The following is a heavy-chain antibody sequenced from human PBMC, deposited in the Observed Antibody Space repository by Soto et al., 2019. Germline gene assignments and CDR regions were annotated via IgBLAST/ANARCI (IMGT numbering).Heavy chain of an antibody. D-gene: IGHD6-25*01. CDR2: XYXSXXX. V-gene: IGHV4-39*01. CDR1: GFTLTSYSMN. CDR3: ARHEAGWYFDS. J-gene: IGHJ4*02. Sequence: PGGSLRLSCAASGFTLTSYSMNWVRQAPGKGLEXIXXXYXSXXXFXXXXLKSRVTISLDTSKNQFSLKLRSVTAADTAVYYCARHEAGWYFDSWGQGTLVTVSS.